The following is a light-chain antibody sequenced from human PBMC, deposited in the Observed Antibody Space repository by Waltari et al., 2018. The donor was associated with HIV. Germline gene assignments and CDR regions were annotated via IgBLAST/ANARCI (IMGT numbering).Light chain of an antibody. CDR3: QQSYSIPWT. CDR1: LSINNY. J-gene: IGKJ1*01. CDR2: AAT. V-gene: IGKV1-39*01. Sequence: DIQMTQSPSSLSASVGDGVTITCRANLSINNYLNWYQRKPGKAPRLLIFAATSLQSGVPSRFSGSGSGTDFTLTISSLLLEDFATYYCQQSYSIPWTFGQGTKVEIK.